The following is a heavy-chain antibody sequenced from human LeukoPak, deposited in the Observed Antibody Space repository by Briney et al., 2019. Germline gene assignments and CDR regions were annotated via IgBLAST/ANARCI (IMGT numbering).Heavy chain of an antibody. CDR3: ARDVARSGDLFGWFDP. CDR1: GGSMSSRY. D-gene: IGHD3-10*01. J-gene: IGHJ5*02. V-gene: IGHV4-59*11. CDR2: VYYSGPT. Sequence: SETLSLTCTVSGGSMSSRYWSWIRQPPGKGLEWIGYVYYSGPTNSNPSLKSRVTISVDTSKNQFSLNLRSVTAADTAVYYCARDVARSGDLFGWFDPWGQGTLVIVSS.